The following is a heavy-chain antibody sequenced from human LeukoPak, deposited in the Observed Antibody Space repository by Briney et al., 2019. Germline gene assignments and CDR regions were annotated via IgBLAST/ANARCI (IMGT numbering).Heavy chain of an antibody. Sequence: ASVKVSCKASGYTFTGYYMHWVRQAPGQGLEWMGWINPNSGGTNYAQKFQGRVTMTRDTSISTAYMELSRLRSDDTAVYYCARDFWSGYWQGAFDIWGQGTMVTVSS. CDR1: GYTFTGYY. V-gene: IGHV1-2*02. CDR3: ARDFWSGYWQGAFDI. CDR2: INPNSGGT. J-gene: IGHJ3*02. D-gene: IGHD3-3*01.